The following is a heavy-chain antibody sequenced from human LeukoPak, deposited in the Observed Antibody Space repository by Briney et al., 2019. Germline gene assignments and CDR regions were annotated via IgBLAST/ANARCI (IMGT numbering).Heavy chain of an antibody. V-gene: IGHV3-23*01. J-gene: IGHJ5*02. CDR2: ISDNGGNT. CDR3: AKDFRAKYGSGAYGLFDP. D-gene: IGHD3-10*01. CDR1: GFTFSIYG. Sequence: PGGTLRLSCAASGFTFSIYGMGWVRQAPGKGLEWVSSISDNGGNTYYADSAKGRFTISRDNSKNTLYLQMTSLRAEDTALYYCAKDFRAKYGSGAYGLFDPWGQGTLVTVSS.